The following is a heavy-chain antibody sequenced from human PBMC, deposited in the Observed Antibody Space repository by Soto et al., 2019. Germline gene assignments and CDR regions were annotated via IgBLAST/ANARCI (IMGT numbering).Heavy chain of an antibody. V-gene: IGHV4-4*02. CDR3: ASWALVTSVYS. Sequence: SEALSLTCAVSGGSFTSNNWWTWVRQPPGQGLEWIGEIYRTVSTNYNPSLKSRVTISLDKSENQFSLKVTSLTAADTAVYYCASWALVTSVYSWGQGTPMTVSP. D-gene: IGHD4-4*01. CDR1: GGSFTSNNW. CDR2: IYRTVST. J-gene: IGHJ4*02.